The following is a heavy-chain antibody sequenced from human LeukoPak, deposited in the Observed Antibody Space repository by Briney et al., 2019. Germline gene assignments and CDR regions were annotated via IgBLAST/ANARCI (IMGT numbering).Heavy chain of an antibody. V-gene: IGHV6-1*01. D-gene: IGHD5-18*01. J-gene: IGHJ5*02. CDR3: AGYSYGVRPS. CDR1: GDSVSSNSAA. CDR2: TYYRSKWHY. Sequence: SQTLSLTCVISGDSVSSNSAAWNRIRQSPSRGLEWLGRTYYRSKWHYDYAVSVKSRITINPDTSKNQFSLHLDSVTPEDTAVYYCAGYSYGVRPSWGQGTLVSVSS.